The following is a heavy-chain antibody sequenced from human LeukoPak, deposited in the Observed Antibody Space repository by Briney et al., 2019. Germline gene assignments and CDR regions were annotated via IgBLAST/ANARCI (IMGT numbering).Heavy chain of an antibody. V-gene: IGHV3-7*01. D-gene: IGHD6-13*01. CDR3: ARATGYSSSWYGGWFDP. CDR2: IKQDGSEK. J-gene: IGHJ5*02. CDR1: GFTFSSYW. Sequence: QPGGSLRLSCAASGFTFSSYWMSWVRQAPGKGLEWVANIKQDGSEKYYVDSVKGRFTISRDNAKNSLYLQMNSLRAEDTAVYYCARATGYSSSWYGGWFDPWGQGTLVTVSS.